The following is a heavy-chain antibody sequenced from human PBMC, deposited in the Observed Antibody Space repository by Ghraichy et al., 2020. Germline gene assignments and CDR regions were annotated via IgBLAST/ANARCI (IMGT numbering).Heavy chain of an antibody. V-gene: IGHV3-23*01. CDR1: GFTFGNYA. Sequence: GESLNISCAASGFTFGNYAMNWVRQAPGKGLEWVSALSGSGDSTYYADSVKGRFTISRDNTKNTLYLQMNSLRAEDTAVYYCAKDSHYYDILTGFSLFDYWGQGTLVTVSS. CDR2: LSGSGDST. CDR3: AKDSHYYDILTGFSLFDY. J-gene: IGHJ4*02. D-gene: IGHD3-9*01.